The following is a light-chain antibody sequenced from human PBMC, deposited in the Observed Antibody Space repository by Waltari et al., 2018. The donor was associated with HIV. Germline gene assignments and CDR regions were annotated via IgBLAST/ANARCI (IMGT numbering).Light chain of an antibody. CDR1: QSVGNY. V-gene: IGKV1-39*01. Sequence: DIQVTQSPSSLSASVGDSVTITCRTSQSVGNYLQWYQEQPGRAPKLLVYASSYLETGAPARFSGSRSETDFTLTINDLQPEDGETYYCQQSLGRPWTFGQRTKVQI. CDR3: QQSLGRPWT. CDR2: ASS. J-gene: IGKJ1*01.